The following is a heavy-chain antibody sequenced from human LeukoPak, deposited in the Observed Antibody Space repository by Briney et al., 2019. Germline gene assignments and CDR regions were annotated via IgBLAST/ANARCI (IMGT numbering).Heavy chain of an antibody. CDR2: INTDGSST. CDR3: ARVRYNSGYIFDY. V-gene: IGHV3-74*01. D-gene: IGHD5-18*01. Sequence: GGSLRLSCAASGFTFSSYWMHWVRQAPGKGLVWVSRINTDGSSTSYADSVKGRFTISRDNAKNTLYLQMNSLRAEDTAVYYCARVRYNSGYIFDYWGQGALVTVSS. CDR1: GFTFSSYW. J-gene: IGHJ4*02.